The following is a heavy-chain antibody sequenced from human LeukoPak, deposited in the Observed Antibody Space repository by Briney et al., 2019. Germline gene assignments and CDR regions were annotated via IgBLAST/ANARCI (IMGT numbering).Heavy chain of an antibody. V-gene: IGHV3-30-3*01. J-gene: IGHJ4*02. CDR3: ASSEFGSSWSLFDY. Sequence: PGGSLRLSCAASGFTFSSYAMPWVRQAPGKGLEWVAVISYDGSNKYYADSVKGRFTISRDNSKNTLYLQMNSLRAEDTAVYYCASSEFGSSWSLFDYWGQGTLVTVSS. CDR2: ISYDGSNK. D-gene: IGHD6-13*01. CDR1: GFTFSSYA.